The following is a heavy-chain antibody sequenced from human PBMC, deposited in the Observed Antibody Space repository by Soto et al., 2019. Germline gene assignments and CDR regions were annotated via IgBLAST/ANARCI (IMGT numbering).Heavy chain of an antibody. J-gene: IGHJ4*02. D-gene: IGHD3-22*01. CDR1: GFTFGSYA. CDR3: ARTYYYDSTGYYRTFDY. CDR2: AGPRGSST. Sequence: PGGSLRLSCAASGFTFGSYAMSWVRLAPGKGLEWVSVAGPRGSSTFYADSVRGRFTISRDNVENTLHLQMNSLRVADTALYFCARTYYYDSTGYYRTFDYWGQGTLVTVSS. V-gene: IGHV3-23*01.